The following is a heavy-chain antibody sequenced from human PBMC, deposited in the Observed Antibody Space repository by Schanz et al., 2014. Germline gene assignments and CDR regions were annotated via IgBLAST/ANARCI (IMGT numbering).Heavy chain of an antibody. Sequence: QVQLLQSGAEVKKPGASMKVSCKASGYTFTTYYMLWVRQAPGQGLEWMGIINPSGGSTRYGQKFQGRITVTTDTSTSTVYLELSSLRSDDTAVYYCARDPYSASYFPSPPLYGLDVWGQGTTVTVSS. V-gene: IGHV1-46*01. CDR3: ARDPYSASYFPSPPLYGLDV. CDR2: INPSGGST. D-gene: IGHD1-26*01. J-gene: IGHJ6*02. CDR1: GYTFTTYY.